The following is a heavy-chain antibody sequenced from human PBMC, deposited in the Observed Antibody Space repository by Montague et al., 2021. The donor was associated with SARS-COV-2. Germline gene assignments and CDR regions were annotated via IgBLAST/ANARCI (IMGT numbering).Heavy chain of an antibody. CDR2: XXWENDR. D-gene: IGHD3-10*01. V-gene: IGHV2-70*01. CDR1: GFSLSTSGFS. CDR3: ARLNWLGDNAFDV. Sequence: PALVKPTQTLTLTCTFSGFSLSTSGFSVNWIRQPPGKALEWLALXXWENDRYFHTSLRTRLTISKDTSKNQVVLTVTDMDPVDTATYYCARLNWLGDNAFDVWGQGTVVTVSS. J-gene: IGHJ3*01.